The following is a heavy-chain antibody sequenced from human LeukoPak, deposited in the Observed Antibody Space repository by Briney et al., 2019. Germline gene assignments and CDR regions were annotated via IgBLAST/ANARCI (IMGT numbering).Heavy chain of an antibody. CDR3: ATFGSDYGDYPNWFDP. CDR2: FDPEDGET. V-gene: IGHV1-24*01. CDR1: GYTLTELS. D-gene: IGHD4-17*01. Sequence: ASVKVSCKVSGYTLTELSMHWVRQAPGKGLEWMGGFDPEDGETIYAQKFQGRVTMTEDTSTDTAYMELSSLRSEDTAVYYCATFGSDYGDYPNWFDPWGQGTLVTVSS. J-gene: IGHJ5*02.